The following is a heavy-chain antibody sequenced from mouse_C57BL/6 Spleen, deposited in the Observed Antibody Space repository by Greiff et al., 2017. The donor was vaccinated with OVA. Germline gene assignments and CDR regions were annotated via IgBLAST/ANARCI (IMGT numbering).Heavy chain of an antibody. CDR3: ATGLPFDY. D-gene: IGHD3-1*01. CDR2: ISSGGSYT. CDR1: GFTFSSYG. Sequence: EVKVVESGGDLVKPGGSLKLSCAASGFTFSSYGMSWVRQTPDKRLEWVATISSGGSYTYYPDSVKGRFTISRDNAKNTLYLQMSSLKSEDTAMYYCATGLPFDYWGQGTTLTVSS. V-gene: IGHV5-6*01. J-gene: IGHJ2*01.